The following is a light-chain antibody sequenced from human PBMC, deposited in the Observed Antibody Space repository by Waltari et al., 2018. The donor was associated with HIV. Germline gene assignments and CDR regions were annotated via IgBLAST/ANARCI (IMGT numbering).Light chain of an antibody. CDR3: CSYTSSTFWV. J-gene: IGLJ3*02. Sequence: QSALTQPASVSGSPGQSITISCTGTSSYVGGYNYVPWYQQHPGKAPKLLIYEVTNRPSGVSNRFSGSKSGNTASLTISGLQAEDEADYYCCSYTSSTFWVFGGGTKLTVL. CDR2: EVT. CDR1: SSYVGGYNY. V-gene: IGLV2-14*01.